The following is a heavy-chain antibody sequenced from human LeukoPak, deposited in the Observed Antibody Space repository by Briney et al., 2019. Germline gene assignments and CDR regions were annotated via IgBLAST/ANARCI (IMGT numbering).Heavy chain of an antibody. Sequence: PSETLSLTCTVSGGSISSSSYYWGWIRQPPGKGLEWIGSIYYSGSTYYNPSLKSRVTISVDTSKNQFSLKVSSVTAADTAVYYCARLGRTYYFDYWGQGTLVTVSS. V-gene: IGHV4-39*01. CDR2: IYYSGST. CDR3: ARLGRTYYFDY. D-gene: IGHD1-14*01. J-gene: IGHJ4*02. CDR1: GGSISSSSYY.